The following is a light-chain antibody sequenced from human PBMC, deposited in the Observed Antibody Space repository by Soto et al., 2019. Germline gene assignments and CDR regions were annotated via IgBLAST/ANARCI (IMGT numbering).Light chain of an antibody. Sequence: QSVLTQPPSVSETPGQRVAISCSGSSSNIGSNYLYWYQQLPGTAPTLLIYRNNQRPSGVPDRFSGSKSGTSASPAISGLRSEDEADYYCAAWDDILSGVVFGGGTKLTVL. CDR2: RNN. CDR3: AAWDDILSGVV. CDR1: SSNIGSNY. V-gene: IGLV1-47*01. J-gene: IGLJ2*01.